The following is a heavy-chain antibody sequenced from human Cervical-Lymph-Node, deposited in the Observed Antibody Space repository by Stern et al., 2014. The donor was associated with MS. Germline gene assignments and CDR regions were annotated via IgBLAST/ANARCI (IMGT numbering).Heavy chain of an antibody. CDR1: GYLFTTYY. CDR3: TIPNPAFEY. D-gene: IGHD2-21*01. V-gene: IGHV1-46*01. Sequence: QVQLVQSGAEVREPGASVTLSCATSGYLFTTYYIHLVRQAPGQGLELVGLINPDGGGTAYAQRFQGRVTVTRDTSTSTVYMTLSSLKSDDTGVFYCTIPNPAFEYWGQGTPVAVSS. J-gene: IGHJ4*02. CDR2: INPDGGGT.